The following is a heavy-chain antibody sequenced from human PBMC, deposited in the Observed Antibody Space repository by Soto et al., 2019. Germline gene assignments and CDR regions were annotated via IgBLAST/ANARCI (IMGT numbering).Heavy chain of an antibody. V-gene: IGHV3-9*01. D-gene: IGHD6-19*01. CDR1: GFTFDDYA. J-gene: IGHJ3*02. Sequence: EVQLVESGGGLVQPGRSLRLSCAASGFTFDDYAMHWVRQAPGKGLEWVSGISWNSGSIGYADSVKGRFTISRDNAKNSLYLPMNSQRAEDAALYYCSKDIGQWLVFDAFEIWGQGAMVTVSS. CDR2: ISWNSGSI. CDR3: SKDIGQWLVFDAFEI.